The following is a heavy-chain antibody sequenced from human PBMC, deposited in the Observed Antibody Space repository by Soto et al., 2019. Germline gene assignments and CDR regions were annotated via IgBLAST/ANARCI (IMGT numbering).Heavy chain of an antibody. D-gene: IGHD3-16*01. J-gene: IGHJ4*02. Sequence: GGSLRLSCAASGFTFSSYWMSWVRQAPGKGLEWVANIKQDGSEKYYVDPVKGRFTISRDNAKNSLYLQMNSLRAEDTAVYYCARRFHGRSPLRFPNIYYFDYWGQGTLVTVSS. CDR3: ARRFHGRSPLRFPNIYYFDY. CDR1: GFTFSSYW. V-gene: IGHV3-7*01. CDR2: IKQDGSEK.